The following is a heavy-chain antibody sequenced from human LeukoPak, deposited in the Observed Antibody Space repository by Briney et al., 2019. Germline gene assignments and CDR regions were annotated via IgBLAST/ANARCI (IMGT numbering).Heavy chain of an antibody. CDR2: INPNGGST. CDR1: GYTFTSHN. CDR3: ARDRDYSWSIDY. V-gene: IGHV1-46*01. D-gene: IGHD4-11*01. Sequence: ASVKVSCKASGYTFTSHNMHWVRQAPGQGPEWIGIINPNGGSTSYAQKFQGRVTMTRDTSTSTVYMDLSSLKSEDTAVYYCARDRDYSWSIDYWGQGTLVTVSS. J-gene: IGHJ4*02.